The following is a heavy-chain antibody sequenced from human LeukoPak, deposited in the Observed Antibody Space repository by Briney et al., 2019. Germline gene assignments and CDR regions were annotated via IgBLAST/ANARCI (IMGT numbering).Heavy chain of an antibody. CDR3: GKTTVGYSSGRYPGWPVDY. CDR1: GFTFNSYA. V-gene: IGHV3-23*01. D-gene: IGHD2-15*01. CDR2: IFGSGGSA. J-gene: IGHJ4*02. Sequence: GGSLKLSCAASGFTFNSYAMYWVRQAPGKGLEWISGIFGSGGSAHYADSVKGRFTISRDNSKNTVYLQLDSLRVEDTAVYYCGKTTVGYSSGRYPGWPVDYWGQGALVTVSS.